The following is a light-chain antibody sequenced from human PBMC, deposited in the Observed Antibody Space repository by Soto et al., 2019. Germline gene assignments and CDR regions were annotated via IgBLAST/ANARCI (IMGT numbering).Light chain of an antibody. J-gene: IGLJ1*01. CDR3: SSYTTSSTVV. CDR1: SSDVGGSNF. CDR2: DVA. V-gene: IGLV2-14*03. Sequence: QSALTQPASVSASPGQSITISCTGTSSDVGGSNFVSWYQQHPGKPPKLIIYDVATRPSGVSNRFSGSKSGNTASLTISGLQPEDEAEYYCSSYTTSSTVVFGTGTKVTVL.